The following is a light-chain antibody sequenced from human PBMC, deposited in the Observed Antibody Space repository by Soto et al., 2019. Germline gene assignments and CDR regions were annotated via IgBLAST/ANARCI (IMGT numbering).Light chain of an antibody. V-gene: IGKV1-39*01. CDR1: QSISSY. Sequence: DLQMTQSPSSLSASVGDRVTITCRASQSISSYLNWYQQKPGKAPKLLIYAASSLQSGVPSRFSGSGSGTDFILTISSLQPEDFATYYCQQSYSTPWTFGQGTKVEIK. CDR3: QQSYSTPWT. CDR2: AAS. J-gene: IGKJ1*01.